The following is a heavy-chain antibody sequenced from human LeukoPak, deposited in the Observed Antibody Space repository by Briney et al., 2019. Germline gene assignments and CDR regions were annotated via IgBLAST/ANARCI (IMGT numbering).Heavy chain of an antibody. Sequence: PGGSLRLSCAASGFTFSSYTMSWVRQAPGKGLEWVSTITTSDGNTYYADSVKGRFTVSRDNSKNTLYLQINSLRGEDTAVYYCAKGKYSSGGVPDYWGQGTLVTVSS. J-gene: IGHJ4*02. CDR3: AKGKYSSGGVPDY. CDR1: GFTFSSYT. V-gene: IGHV3-23*01. D-gene: IGHD6-19*01. CDR2: ITTSDGNT.